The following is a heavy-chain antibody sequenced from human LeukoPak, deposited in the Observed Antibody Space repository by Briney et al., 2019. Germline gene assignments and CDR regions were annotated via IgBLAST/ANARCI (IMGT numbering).Heavy chain of an antibody. D-gene: IGHD4-23*01. CDR3: ARDKAVTTEVTQHFQH. CDR2: ISAYNGYT. V-gene: IGHV1-18*01. J-gene: IGHJ1*01. CDR1: GYTFTNYG. Sequence: ASVKVSRKASGYTFTNYGFSWVRQAPGQGLEWMGCISAYNGYTDYAQKFQFRVTMTTDTSTSTAYMELRSLRSDDTAVYYCARDKAVTTEVTQHFQHWGQGTLVTVSS.